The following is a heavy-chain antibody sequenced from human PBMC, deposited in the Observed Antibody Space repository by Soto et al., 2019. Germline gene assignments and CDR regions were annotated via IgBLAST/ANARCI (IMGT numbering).Heavy chain of an antibody. CDR1: GGSFSGYY. D-gene: IGHD1-7*01. J-gene: IGHJ4*02. CDR2: INHSGST. V-gene: IGHV4-34*01. Sequence: PSETLSLTCAVYGGSFSGYYWTWIRQPPGTGLEWIGEINHSGSTNYNPSLKSRVTISVDRSKNQFSLKLSSVTAADTAVYYCAREKTTIGDFDYWGQGTLVTVSS. CDR3: AREKTTIGDFDY.